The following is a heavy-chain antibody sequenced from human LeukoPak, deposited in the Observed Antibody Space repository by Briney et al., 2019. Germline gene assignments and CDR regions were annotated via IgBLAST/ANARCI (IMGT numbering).Heavy chain of an antibody. CDR2: INPNSGGT. D-gene: IGHD1-26*01. CDR3: ARLAWELLEDDY. J-gene: IGHJ4*02. Sequence: ASVKVSCKASGYTFTGYYMHWVRQAPGQGLEWMGWINPNSGGTNYAQKFQGWVTMTRDTSISTAYMELSRLRSDDTAVYYCARLAWELLEDDYWGQGTLVTVSS. CDR1: GYTFTGYY. V-gene: IGHV1-2*04.